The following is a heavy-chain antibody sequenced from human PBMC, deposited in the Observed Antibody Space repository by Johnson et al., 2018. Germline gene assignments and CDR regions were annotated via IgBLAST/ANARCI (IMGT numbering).Heavy chain of an antibody. CDR2: ISYDGRNK. J-gene: IGHJ6*03. D-gene: IGHD2-2*01. Sequence: QVQLVQSGGGVVQPGRSLRLSCAASGFTFSSYGMHWVRQAPGKGLEWVAVISYDGRNKYYADYVKGRFIISRDNYKNTLYLQMNSLRAEETAVYYRARDARLGCSSTSCYYMDVWGKGTTVTVSS. CDR3: ARDARLGCSSTSCYYMDV. CDR1: GFTFSSYG. V-gene: IGHV3-30*03.